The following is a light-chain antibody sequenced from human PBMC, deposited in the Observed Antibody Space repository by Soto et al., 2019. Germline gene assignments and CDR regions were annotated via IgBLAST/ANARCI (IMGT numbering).Light chain of an antibody. V-gene: IGKV3-20*01. J-gene: IGKJ4*01. CDR2: GTS. CDR1: QSVSSSY. CDR3: QQYGSSALT. Sequence: EIVLTQSPGTLSLSPGERATLSCRASQSVSSSYLVWYQQRPGQPPRLLIYGTSNRAAGIPDRFTGTGSGRDFTLTIYRLEPEDSAVYYWQQYGSSALTFGGGTKVEIK.